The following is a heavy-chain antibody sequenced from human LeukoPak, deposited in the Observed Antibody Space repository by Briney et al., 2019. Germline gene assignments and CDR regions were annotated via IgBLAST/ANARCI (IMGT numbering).Heavy chain of an antibody. D-gene: IGHD6-19*01. CDR2: ISSSGSTI. J-gene: IGHJ4*02. V-gene: IGHV3-48*03. Sequence: AGGSLRLSCAASGFTFSSYEMNWVRQAPGKGLEWVSYISSSGSTIYYADSVKGRFTISRDNAKNSLYLQMNSLRAEDTAVYYCARDRGYSSGWFDYWGQGTLVTASS. CDR3: ARDRGYSSGWFDY. CDR1: GFTFSSYE.